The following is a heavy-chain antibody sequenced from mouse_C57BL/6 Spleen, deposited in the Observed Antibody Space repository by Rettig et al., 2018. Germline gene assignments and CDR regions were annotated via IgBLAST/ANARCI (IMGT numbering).Heavy chain of an antibody. CDR3: ARDWDYFDY. Sequence: GPELVKPGASVKISCKASGYAFSSSWMNWVKQRPGKGLEWIGRIYPGDGDTNYNGKFKGKATLTADKSSSTAYMQLSSLTSEDSAVYFCARDWDYFDYWGQGTTLTVSS. CDR2: IYPGDGDT. D-gene: IGHD4-1*01. J-gene: IGHJ2*01. V-gene: IGHV1-82*01. CDR1: GYAFSSSW.